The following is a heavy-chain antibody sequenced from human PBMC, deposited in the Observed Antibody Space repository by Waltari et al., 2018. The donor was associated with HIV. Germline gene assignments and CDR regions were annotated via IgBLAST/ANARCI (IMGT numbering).Heavy chain of an antibody. Sequence: QVQLVDSGGGVVQPGRSLSLSCADAGCPFNPSAMHWVRQAPGKGLEWVAVISWDGSNKHYADSVKGRCTISRDNSRNSLYLQMSSLRAEDTAVYYCGREGDYYDSSPFDYWGQGTLVTVSS. V-gene: IGHV3-30-3*01. CDR3: GREGDYYDSSPFDY. CDR1: GCPFNPSA. CDR2: ISWDGSNK. J-gene: IGHJ4*02. D-gene: IGHD3-22*01.